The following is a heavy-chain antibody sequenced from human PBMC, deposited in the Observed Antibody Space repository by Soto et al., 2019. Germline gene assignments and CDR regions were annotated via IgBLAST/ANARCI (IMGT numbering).Heavy chain of an antibody. CDR3: AKDCSAGCGGDCSCDS. CDR1: GFTFSHYG. CDR2: VSYDGSNK. Sequence: QVQLVESGGGVVLPGRSLRLSCVASGFTFSHYGMQWVRQAPGKGLEWVALVSYDGSNKYYGDSVKGRFTISRDNSKYTLYLEIDSLSAEDTAVYYCAKDCSAGCGGDCSCDSWCQGTLVTVSS. D-gene: IGHD2-21*02. V-gene: IGHV3-30*18. J-gene: IGHJ4*02.